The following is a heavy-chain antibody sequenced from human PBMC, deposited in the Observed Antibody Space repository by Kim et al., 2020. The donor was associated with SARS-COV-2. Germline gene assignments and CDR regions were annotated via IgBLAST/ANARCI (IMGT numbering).Heavy chain of an antibody. CDR1: GGTFDSYT. Sequence: SVKVSCKASGGTFDSYTISWVRQAPGQGLEWMGRIIPMFAIANYAQKFQGRVMITADKSTSTAYMELSSLRSEDTALYYCAREAPAALSGPRGFYYYGMDVWGQGTTVTVSS. J-gene: IGHJ6*02. CDR3: AREAPAALSGPRGFYYYGMDV. CDR2: IIPMFAIA. V-gene: IGHV1-69*04. D-gene: IGHD3-16*01.